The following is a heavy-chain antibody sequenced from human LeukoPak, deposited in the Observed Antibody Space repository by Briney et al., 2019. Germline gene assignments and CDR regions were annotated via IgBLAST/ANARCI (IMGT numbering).Heavy chain of an antibody. Sequence: SETLSLTCAVYGGSFSGYYWSWIRQPPGKGLEWIGEINHSGSTNYNPSLKSRVTISVDTSKNQFSLKLSSVTAADTAVYYCARGEVSRISSGWLGPGYYYYYGMDVWGQGTTVTVSS. V-gene: IGHV4-34*01. J-gene: IGHJ6*02. CDR1: GGSFSGYY. D-gene: IGHD6-19*01. CDR3: ARGEVSRISSGWLGPGYYYYYGMDV. CDR2: INHSGST.